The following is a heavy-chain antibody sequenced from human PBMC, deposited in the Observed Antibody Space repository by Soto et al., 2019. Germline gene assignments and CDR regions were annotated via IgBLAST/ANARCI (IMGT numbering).Heavy chain of an antibody. Sequence: SETLSLTCTVSGGSISSSSYYWGWIRQPPGKGLEWIGSIYYSGSTYYNPSLKSRVTISVDTSKNQFSLKLSSVTAADTAVYYCARVGFDNIVVVPGYMDVWGKGTTVTVSS. V-gene: IGHV4-39*01. CDR3: ARVGFDNIVVVPGYMDV. CDR1: GGSISSSSYY. CDR2: IYYSGST. J-gene: IGHJ6*03. D-gene: IGHD2-2*01.